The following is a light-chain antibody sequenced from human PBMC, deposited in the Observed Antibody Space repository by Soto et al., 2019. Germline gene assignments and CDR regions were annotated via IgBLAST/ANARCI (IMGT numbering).Light chain of an antibody. CDR1: QRISYW. CDR3: QQYDSYPWT. Sequence: DIQMTQSPSTLSASVGDRVTITCRASQRISYWLAWHQQKPGKAPKFLIYDVSTLESGVPSRFSGSGSGTEFTLTISSLQPDDFATYFCQQYDSYPWTFGHGTKVEIK. V-gene: IGKV1-5*01. J-gene: IGKJ1*01. CDR2: DVS.